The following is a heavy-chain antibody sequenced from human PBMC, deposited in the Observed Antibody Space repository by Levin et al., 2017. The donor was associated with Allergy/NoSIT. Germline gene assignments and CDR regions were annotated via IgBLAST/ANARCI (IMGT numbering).Heavy chain of an antibody. J-gene: IGHJ3*02. CDR3: ARHGGPVTTPRGAFDI. CDR1: GYNFHGYW. D-gene: IGHD4-17*01. V-gene: IGHV5-10-1*01. CDR2: IDPTDAYT. Sequence: GGSLRLSCQASGYNFHGYWITWVRQMPGKGLEWMGRIDPTDAYTDYSPSFQGHVTISADKSINTAYLQWSSLKASDTAMYYCARHGGPVTTPRGAFDIWGQGTMVTVSS.